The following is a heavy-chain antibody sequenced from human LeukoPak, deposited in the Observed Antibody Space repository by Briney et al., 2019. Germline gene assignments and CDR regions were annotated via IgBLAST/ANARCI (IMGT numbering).Heavy chain of an antibody. D-gene: IGHD5-12*01. J-gene: IGHJ4*02. V-gene: IGHV1-2*04. CDR1: GYTFTGYY. CDR2: INPNSGGT. CDR3: ARDSTESGYDF. Sequence: GASVKVSGKASGYTFTGYYMHWVRQAPGQGLEWMGWINPNSGGTNYAQKFQGWVTMTRDTSISTAYMELSRLRSDDTAVYYCARDSTESGYDFWGQGTLVTVSS.